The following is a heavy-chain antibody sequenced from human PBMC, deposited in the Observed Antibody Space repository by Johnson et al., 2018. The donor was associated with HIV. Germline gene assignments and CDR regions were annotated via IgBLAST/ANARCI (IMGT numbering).Heavy chain of an antibody. CDR1: GFTFDDYA. CDR3: ARVIWNGGSSGLVDAFDI. Sequence: VQLVESGGGLVQPGRSLRLSCAASGFTFDDYAMHWVRQAPGKGLEWVSGISGNSGSIGYADSVKGRFTISRDNAKNSLYLQMNSRGDEDTAVYYCARVIWNGGSSGLVDAFDIWGQGTMVTVSS. CDR2: ISGNSGSI. D-gene: IGHD3-22*01. J-gene: IGHJ3*02. V-gene: IGHV3-9*01.